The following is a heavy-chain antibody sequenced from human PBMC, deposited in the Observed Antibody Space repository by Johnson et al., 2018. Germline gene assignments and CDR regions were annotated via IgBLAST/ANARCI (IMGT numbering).Heavy chain of an antibody. J-gene: IGHJ6*03. D-gene: IGHD5-18*01. V-gene: IGHV3-21*01. CDR2: ISSSSSYI. Sequence: VQLVESGGGLVKXGGSXRLXCAASGFTLSSYTMNWVRQAPGKWLEWVSSISSSSSYIYYADSVKGRFTISRDNAKNSLYLQMNSLRAEDTAVDYCARGGYSYGFYYYMDVWGKGTTVTVSS. CDR3: ARGGYSYGFYYYMDV. CDR1: GFTLSSYT.